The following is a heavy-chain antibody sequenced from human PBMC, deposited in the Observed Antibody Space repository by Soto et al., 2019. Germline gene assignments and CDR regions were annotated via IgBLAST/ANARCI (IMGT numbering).Heavy chain of an antibody. Sequence: ASVKVSCKASGYTFTGYGISWVRQAPGQGQEWMGWISPYNGNTNSAQKHQDRLTMTTDTSTSTAYMELRSLRSDDTAVYYCARDYYESSGYYYYYYGLDVWGQGTTVTVSS. V-gene: IGHV1-18*01. CDR3: ARDYYESSGYYYYYYGLDV. J-gene: IGHJ6*02. CDR1: GYTFTGYG. D-gene: IGHD3-22*01. CDR2: ISPYNGNT.